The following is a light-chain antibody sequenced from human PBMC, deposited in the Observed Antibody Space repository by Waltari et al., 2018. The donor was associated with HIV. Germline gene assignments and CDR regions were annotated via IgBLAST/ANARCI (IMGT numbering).Light chain of an antibody. J-gene: IGLJ2*01. CDR2: GNN. V-gene: IGLV1-40*01. Sequence: QSVLTQPPSVSGAPGQRVTISCTGRSSNIGAGSDVHWYQQVPGTAPKLLIYGNNNRPSGVPDRFSASKSGASPSLAITGLQAEDEADYYCQSYDSSMTGSVFGGGAKLTVL. CDR1: SSNIGAGSD. CDR3: QSYDSSMTGSV.